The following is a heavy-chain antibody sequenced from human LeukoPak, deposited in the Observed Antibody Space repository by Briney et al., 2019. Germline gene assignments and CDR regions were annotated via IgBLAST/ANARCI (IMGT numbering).Heavy chain of an antibody. CDR1: GFTFSDTW. V-gene: IGHV3-74*01. CDR2: IRSDGSDT. J-gene: IGHJ6*04. Sequence: GGSLRLSCAASGFTFSDTWMHWVRQAPGEGLVWVSRIRSDGSDTRYAESVKGRFTISRDNAKNSLYLQMNSLRAEDTAVYYCAELGITMIGGVWGKGTTVTISS. D-gene: IGHD3-10*02. CDR3: AELGITMIGGV.